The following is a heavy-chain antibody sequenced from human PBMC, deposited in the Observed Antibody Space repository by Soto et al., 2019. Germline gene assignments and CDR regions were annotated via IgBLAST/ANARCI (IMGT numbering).Heavy chain of an antibody. CDR3: ARGGRYHWNSGFYP. D-gene: IGHD1-7*01. CDR1: GGTFSSYA. V-gene: IGHV1-69*06. Sequence: QVQLVQSVAEVKKPGSSVKVSCKASGGTFSSYAISWVRPAPGQGLEWMGGIIPIFGTANYAQKFQVRVTITADKSTRTAYMERSSLRSEDTAVYYCARGGRYHWNSGFYPWGQGTLVTVSS. CDR2: IIPIFGTA. J-gene: IGHJ5*02.